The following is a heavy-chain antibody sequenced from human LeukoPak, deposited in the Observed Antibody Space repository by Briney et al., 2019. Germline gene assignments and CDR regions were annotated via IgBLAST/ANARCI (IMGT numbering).Heavy chain of an antibody. CDR1: GFTFSSYW. V-gene: IGHV3-74*01. J-gene: IGHJ4*02. Sequence: GGSLRLSCVASGFTFSSYWMHWVRQAPGKGLVWVSRINSNGGTTTYADSVNGRFTISRDNAKNSLSLQMNSLRAEDTAVYYCARDPGPYSSPPDYWGLGTLVTVSS. D-gene: IGHD6-19*01. CDR3: ARDPGPYSSPPDY. CDR2: INSNGGTT.